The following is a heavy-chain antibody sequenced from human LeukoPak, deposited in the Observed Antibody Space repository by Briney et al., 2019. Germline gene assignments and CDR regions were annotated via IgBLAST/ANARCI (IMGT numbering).Heavy chain of an antibody. Sequence: PGGSLRLSCAASGFTFSSYAMHWVRQAPGKGLEWVTLISYDGSNKYYADSVKGRFTISRDNSKNTLFLQMSSLRAEDTAVYYCARGSFLYYDSSGSHVGALDYWGQGTLVTASS. CDR2: ISYDGSNK. CDR3: ARGSFLYYDSSGSHVGALDY. J-gene: IGHJ4*02. D-gene: IGHD3-22*01. CDR1: GFTFSSYA. V-gene: IGHV3-30-3*01.